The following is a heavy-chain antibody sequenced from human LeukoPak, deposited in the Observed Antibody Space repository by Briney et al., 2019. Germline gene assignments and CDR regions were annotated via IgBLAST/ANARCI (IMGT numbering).Heavy chain of an antibody. J-gene: IGHJ4*02. CDR3: AREGVEMATITLFDY. Sequence: ASVKVSCKAFGYTFTSNYMHWVRQAPGQGPEWMGVISPSGGSTTYAQKFQDRVTLTRDMSTSTDYLELSSLRSEDTAVYYCAREGVEMATITLFDYWGQGTLVTVSS. V-gene: IGHV1-46*01. CDR2: ISPSGGST. CDR1: GYTFTSNY. D-gene: IGHD5-24*01.